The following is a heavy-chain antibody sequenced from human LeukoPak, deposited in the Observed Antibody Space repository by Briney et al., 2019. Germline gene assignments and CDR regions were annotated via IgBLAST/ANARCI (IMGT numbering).Heavy chain of an antibody. CDR2: ISAYNGNT. D-gene: IGHD6-13*01. CDR3: ARGRLQDIAAATIAYLLDDY. CDR1: GYTFTSYG. V-gene: IGHV1-18*01. J-gene: IGHJ4*02. Sequence: GASVKVSCKASGYTFTSYGISWVRQAPGQGLEWMGWISAYNGNTNYAQKLQGRVTMTTDTSTGTAYMELRSLRSDDTAVYYCARGRLQDIAAATIAYLLDDYWGQGTLVTVSS.